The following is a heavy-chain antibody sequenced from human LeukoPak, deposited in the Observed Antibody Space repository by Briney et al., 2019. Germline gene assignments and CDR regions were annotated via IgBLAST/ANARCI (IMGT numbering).Heavy chain of an antibody. V-gene: IGHV3-23*01. CDR2: ITGSGANA. J-gene: IGHJ5*01. Sequence: GGSLRLSCAASGFTFKSYAMHWVRQAPGKGLEWVAGITGSGANAYYADSVKGRFTISRDNSRNTLYLQMNSLRAEDTAVYHCAIDDSYIRFYSWGQGTLVTVSS. D-gene: IGHD3-22*01. CDR3: AIDDSYIRFYS. CDR1: GFTFKSYA.